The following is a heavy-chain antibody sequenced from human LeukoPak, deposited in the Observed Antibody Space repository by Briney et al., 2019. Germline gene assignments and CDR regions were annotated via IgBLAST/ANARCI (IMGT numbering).Heavy chain of an antibody. Sequence: ASVKVSCKASGYTFTSYDINWVRRATGQGLEWMGWMNPNSGNTGYAQKFQGRVTMTRNTSISTAYMELSSLRSEDTAVYYCARDVDTAHPYYYYYYMDVWGKGTTVTVSS. CDR3: ARDVDTAHPYYYYYYMDV. CDR2: MNPNSGNT. D-gene: IGHD5-18*01. J-gene: IGHJ6*03. V-gene: IGHV1-8*01. CDR1: GYTFTSYD.